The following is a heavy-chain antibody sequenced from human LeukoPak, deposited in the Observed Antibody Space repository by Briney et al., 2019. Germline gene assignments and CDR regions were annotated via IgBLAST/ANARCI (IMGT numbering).Heavy chain of an antibody. D-gene: IGHD3-9*01. V-gene: IGHV3-30*04. Sequence: GRSLRLSCAASGFTFRSYAMHWVRQAPGKGLQWVAFIRYDGSEKYYADSVKGRFTISRDNSKNTLYLQMNSLRAEDTAVYYCAKGFDFHFDYWGQGTLVTVSS. CDR3: AKGFDFHFDY. J-gene: IGHJ4*02. CDR1: GFTFRSYA. CDR2: IRYDGSEK.